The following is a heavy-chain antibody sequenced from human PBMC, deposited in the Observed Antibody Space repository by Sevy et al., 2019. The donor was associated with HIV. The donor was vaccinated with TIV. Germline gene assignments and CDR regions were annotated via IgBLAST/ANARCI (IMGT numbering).Heavy chain of an antibody. CDR1: GYTLTRLA. CDR3: ATTKDYYENSGDPFDY. J-gene: IGHJ4*02. V-gene: IGHV1-24*01. CDR2: FDPEDDER. Sequence: ASVKVSCKVSGYTLTRLAMHWVRQAPGKGLEWMGSFDPEDDERIYVQKWQGRFSMTEDTSTDTAYMELSNLRSEDTAVYYCATTKDYYENSGDPFDYWGQGTLVTVSS. D-gene: IGHD3-22*01.